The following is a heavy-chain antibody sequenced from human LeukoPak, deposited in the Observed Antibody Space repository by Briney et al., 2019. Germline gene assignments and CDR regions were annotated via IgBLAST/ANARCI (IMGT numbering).Heavy chain of an antibody. CDR2: ISGGGGAT. CDR1: GFTFSNYA. CDR3: AKVSTTVTTRPYYDY. Sequence: PGGSLRLSCAASGFTFSNYAMSWVRQAPGKGLEWVPAISGGGGATYYADSVKGRFTISRDNSKNTLYLQMNSLRAEDTAVYYCAKVSTTVTTRPYYDYWGQGTLVTVSS. V-gene: IGHV3-23*01. J-gene: IGHJ4*02. D-gene: IGHD4-17*01.